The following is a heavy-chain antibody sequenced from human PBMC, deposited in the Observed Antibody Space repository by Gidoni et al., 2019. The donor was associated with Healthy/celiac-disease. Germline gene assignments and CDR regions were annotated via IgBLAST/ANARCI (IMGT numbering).Heavy chain of an antibody. D-gene: IGHD3-22*01. CDR2: IIPIFGTA. CDR3: ARDSQYYYDSSGYRTYNWFDP. V-gene: IGHV1-69*01. Sequence: QVQLVQSGAEVKKPGSSAKVSCKASGGTFSSYAISLVRQAPGQGLEWMGGIIPIFGTANYAQKFQGRVTITADESTNTAYMELSSLRSEDTAVYYCARDSQYYYDSSGYRTYNWFDPWGQGTLVTVSS. J-gene: IGHJ5*02. CDR1: GGTFSSYA.